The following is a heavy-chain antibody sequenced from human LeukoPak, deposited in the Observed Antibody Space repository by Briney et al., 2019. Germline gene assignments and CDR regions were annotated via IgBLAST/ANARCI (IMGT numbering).Heavy chain of an antibody. CDR1: GFIFSSHG. V-gene: IGHV3-23*01. Sequence: GGSLRLSCAASGFIFSSHGMNWVRQAPGKGLEWVSGISPSGDITYYADSVKGRFTISRDNSKNTVYLQMDSLRFEAAAVYYCAKEEGSIVVVTAVDYWGQGTLVTVSS. D-gene: IGHD2-21*02. CDR2: ISPSGDIT. CDR3: AKEEGSIVVVTAVDY. J-gene: IGHJ4*02.